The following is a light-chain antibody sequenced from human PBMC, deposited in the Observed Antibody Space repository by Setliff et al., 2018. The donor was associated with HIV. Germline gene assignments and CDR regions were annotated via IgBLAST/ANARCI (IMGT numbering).Light chain of an antibody. Sequence: QTVVTPEPSSSVSPGGTVTLTCCLCSGSVSTLFYPTWCQQTPGQAPRTLIYITNTRSSGVPDRFSGSILGNKSALTITGAQADDESDYYCVLYMGGGISVFGGGTKVTVL. J-gene: IGLJ3*02. CDR2: ITN. CDR3: VLYMGGGISV. CDR1: SGSVSTLFY. V-gene: IGLV8-61*01.